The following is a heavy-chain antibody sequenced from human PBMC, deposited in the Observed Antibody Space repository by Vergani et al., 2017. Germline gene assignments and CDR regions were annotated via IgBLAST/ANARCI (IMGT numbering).Heavy chain of an antibody. J-gene: IGHJ4*02. V-gene: IGHV3-21*01. Sequence: EVQLVESGGGLVKPGGSLRLSCAASGFTFSSYSMNWVRQAPGKGLVWVSSISSSSSYIYYADSVKGRITISRDNAKNSLYLHMNSLRAEDTAVYYCARDGNSYGRWGQGTLVTVSS. D-gene: IGHD5-18*01. CDR1: GFTFSSYS. CDR2: ISSSSSYI. CDR3: ARDGNSYGR.